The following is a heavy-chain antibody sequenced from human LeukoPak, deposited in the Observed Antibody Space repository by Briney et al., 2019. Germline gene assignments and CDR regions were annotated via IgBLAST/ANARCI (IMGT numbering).Heavy chain of an antibody. CDR1: GGSISSYT. V-gene: IGHV4-4*07. CDR3: ARETYNDAWYGDL. Sequence: SETLSLTCTVSGGSISSYTWSWTRQPAGMRLEWIGRIYSSGTTNYSPSFESRVTMSVDTSKNQFYLKLTSVTAADTAVYYCARETYNDAWYGDLWGQGSLVTVSS. CDR2: IYSSGTT. D-gene: IGHD3-16*01. J-gene: IGHJ5*02.